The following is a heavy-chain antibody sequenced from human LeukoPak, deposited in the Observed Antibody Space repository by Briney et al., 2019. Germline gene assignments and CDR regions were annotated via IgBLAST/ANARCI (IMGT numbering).Heavy chain of an antibody. CDR2: ISGDGVST. Sequence: GGSLRLSCVASGLPIADFAMHWVRQAPGKGLEWVSLISGDGVSTFYADSVKGRFSISRDNSKNSLYLEMNSLRTDDAAMYYCAKESGKFDYWGQGTLVAVSS. CDR1: GLPIADFA. J-gene: IGHJ4*02. CDR3: AKESGKFDY. V-gene: IGHV3-43*02.